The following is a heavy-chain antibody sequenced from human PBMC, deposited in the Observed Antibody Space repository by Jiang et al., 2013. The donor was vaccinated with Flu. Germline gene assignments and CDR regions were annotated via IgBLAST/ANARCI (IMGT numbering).Heavy chain of an antibody. J-gene: IGHJ4*02. CDR3: ARTLSGSYYGLIDY. V-gene: IGHV2-70*11. CDR1: GFSLSTSGMC. Sequence: PTQTLTLTCTFSGFSLSTSGMCVSWIRQPPGKALEWLARIHWDDDKYYSTSLKTRLTISKDTSKNQVVLTMTNMDPVDTATYYCARTLSGSYYGLIDYWGQGTLVTVSS. CDR2: IHWDDDK. D-gene: IGHD1-26*01.